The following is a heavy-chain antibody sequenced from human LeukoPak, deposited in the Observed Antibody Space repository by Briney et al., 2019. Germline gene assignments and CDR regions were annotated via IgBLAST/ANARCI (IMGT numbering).Heavy chain of an antibody. CDR2: ISSSGSTI. CDR1: VFTFSSYE. D-gene: IGHD1-7*01. CDR3: ARDSYRAELPFDY. V-gene: IGHV3-48*03. Sequence: GGSLRLSCAASVFTFSSYEMNWVRQAPGKGLEWVSYISSSGSTIYYADSVKGRFTISRDNAKNSLYLQMNSLRAEDTAVYYCARDSYRAELPFDYWGQGTLVTVSS. J-gene: IGHJ4*02.